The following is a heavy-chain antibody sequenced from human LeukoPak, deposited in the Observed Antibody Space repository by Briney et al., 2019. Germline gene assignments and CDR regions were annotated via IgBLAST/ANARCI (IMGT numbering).Heavy chain of an antibody. CDR3: ARNQVVTATNWFDP. V-gene: IGHV4-34*01. CDR1: DGSFSGYY. D-gene: IGHD2-21*02. Sequence: SETLSLTCAVYDGSFSGYYWSWIRQPPGKGLEWIGEINHSGSTNYNPSLKSRVTMSVDTSKNQFSLKLSSVTAADTAVYYCARNQVVTATNWFDPWGQGTLVTVSS. CDR2: INHSGST. J-gene: IGHJ5*02.